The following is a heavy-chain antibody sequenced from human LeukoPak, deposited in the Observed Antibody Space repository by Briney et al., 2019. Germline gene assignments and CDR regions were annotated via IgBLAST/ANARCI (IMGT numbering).Heavy chain of an antibody. CDR3: ARDPRYSSSWSSAFDY. CDR1: GFTFSSYA. J-gene: IGHJ4*02. Sequence: QTGGSLRLSCAASGFTFSSYAMHWVRQAPGKGLEWVAVISYDGSNKYYADSVKGRFTISRDNSKNTLYLQMNSLRAEDTAVYYCARDPRYSSSWSSAFDYWGQGTLVTVSS. CDR2: ISYDGSNK. V-gene: IGHV3-30*01. D-gene: IGHD6-13*01.